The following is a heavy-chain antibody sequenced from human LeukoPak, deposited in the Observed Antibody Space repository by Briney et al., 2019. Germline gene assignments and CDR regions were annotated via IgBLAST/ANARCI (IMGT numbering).Heavy chain of an antibody. CDR3: ARGAKDSVVVVGAPYYFDY. J-gene: IGHJ4*02. CDR1: DDSISNNNYY. Sequence: SETLSLTRTVSDDSISNNNYYWGWIRQPPGKGLDWIGSIYHRGTTYYNPSLKSRVTISVDTSKNQFSLKLSSVTAADTAVYYCARGAKDSVVVVGAPYYFDYWGQGTLVTVSS. V-gene: IGHV4-39*07. CDR2: IYHRGTT. D-gene: IGHD2-15*01.